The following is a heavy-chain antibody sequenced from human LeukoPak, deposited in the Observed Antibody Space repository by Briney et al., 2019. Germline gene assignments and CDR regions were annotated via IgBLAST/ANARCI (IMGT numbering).Heavy chain of an antibody. J-gene: IGHJ5*02. CDR1: GGSISSGDYY. Sequence: PSQTLSLTSTVSGGSISSGDYYWSWIRQPPGKGLEWIGYIYYSGSTYYNPSLKSRVTISVDTSENQFSLKLSSVTAADTAVYYCARDCYCSSTSCYGYNWFDPWGQGTLVTVSS. CDR2: IYYSGST. D-gene: IGHD2-2*01. CDR3: ARDCYCSSTSCYGYNWFDP. V-gene: IGHV4-30-4*08.